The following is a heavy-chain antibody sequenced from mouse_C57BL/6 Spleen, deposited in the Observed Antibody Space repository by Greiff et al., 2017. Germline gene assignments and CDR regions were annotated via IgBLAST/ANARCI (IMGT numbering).Heavy chain of an antibody. D-gene: IGHD2-4*01. Sequence: VQLQQPGAELMKPGASVKLSCKASGYTFTSYWMHWVKQRPGRGLEWIGRIDPNSGGTKYNEKFKSKATLTVDKPSSTAYMQLSSLTSEDSAVYYCARNGYDYDWFAYWGQGTLVTVSA. CDR2: IDPNSGGT. CDR3: ARNGYDYDWFAY. CDR1: GYTFTSYW. V-gene: IGHV1-72*01. J-gene: IGHJ3*01.